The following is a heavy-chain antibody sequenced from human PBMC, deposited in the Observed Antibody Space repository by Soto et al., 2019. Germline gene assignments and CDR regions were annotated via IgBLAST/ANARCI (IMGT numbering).Heavy chain of an antibody. V-gene: IGHV1-18*01. Sequence: QGQLVQSGPEVKKPGASLKVSCKTSGYTFSRYGISWVRQAPGQGLEWMGWISGYNGDTNYAQKVQGRVTMTIDTSTYTAYMELRSLTSDDTAIYYCAKNGQPPYYYYGMDVWGQGTTVTVSS. J-gene: IGHJ6*02. D-gene: IGHD2-8*01. CDR2: ISGYNGDT. CDR3: AKNGQPPYYYYGMDV. CDR1: GYTFSRYG.